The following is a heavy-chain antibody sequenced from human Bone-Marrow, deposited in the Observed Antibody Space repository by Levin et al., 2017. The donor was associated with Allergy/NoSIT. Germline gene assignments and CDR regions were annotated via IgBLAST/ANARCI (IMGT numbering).Heavy chain of an antibody. CDR2: ISYDGRDA. V-gene: IGHV3-30*04. CDR1: GFTFTNYG. CDR3: ARDQLDCSSTSCYKNSNYDMDV. D-gene: IGHD2-2*02. J-gene: IGHJ6*02. Sequence: GGSLRLSCAASGFTFTNYGVHWVRQAPGKGLEWLSLISYDGRDAYYADSVKGRFTISRDNSKNTLYLQMNSLRAEDTAVYYCARDQLDCSSTSCYKNSNYDMDVWGQGTTVTVSS.